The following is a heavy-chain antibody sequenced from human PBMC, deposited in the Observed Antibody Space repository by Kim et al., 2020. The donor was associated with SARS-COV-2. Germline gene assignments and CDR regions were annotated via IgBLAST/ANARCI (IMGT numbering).Heavy chain of an antibody. CDR1: GYTFTSFD. V-gene: IGHV1-8*01. CDR3: ARRNTVTTRTLDY. CDR2: MNPNSGNT. J-gene: IGHJ4*02. Sequence: ASVKVSCKPSGYTFTSFDINWVRQATGQGLEWVGWMNPNSGNTGSAQKFQGRLTMTRNTSITTAYMELSSLRSEDTAVYYCARRNTVTTRTLDYWGQGTLVTVSS. D-gene: IGHD4-17*01.